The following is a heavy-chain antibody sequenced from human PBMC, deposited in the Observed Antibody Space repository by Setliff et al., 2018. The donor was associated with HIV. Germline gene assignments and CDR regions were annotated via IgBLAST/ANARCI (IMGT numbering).Heavy chain of an antibody. CDR1: RYTFTTYS. V-gene: IGHV1-3*01. CDR3: ARGALLAVFDFDY. Sequence: ASVKVSCKASRYTFTTYSMHWVRQAPGQSLEWMGWINVGKGDTKYSQEFQGRITITRDTSANTAYMELSSLRSDDTAVYFCARGALLAVFDFDYWGHGTLVTVSS. D-gene: IGHD3-10*01. CDR2: INVGKGDT. J-gene: IGHJ4*01.